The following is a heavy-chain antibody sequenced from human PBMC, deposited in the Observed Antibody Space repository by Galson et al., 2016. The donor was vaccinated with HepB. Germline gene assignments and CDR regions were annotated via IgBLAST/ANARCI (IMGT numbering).Heavy chain of an antibody. CDR3: ARVPGKVSTRPPYHFFYYAMAV. D-gene: IGHD3-10*01. CDR1: GDSINNRNW. CDR2: VYHTGST. Sequence: SETLSLTCAVSGDSINNRNWWSWVRQAPGKGLQWIGEVYHTGSTNYDPSLRSRVRISVDKSKNEISLNLTSVTAADTAVYYCARVPGKVSTRPPYHFFYYAMAVWGPGTTVVVSS. V-gene: IGHV4-4*02. J-gene: IGHJ6*02.